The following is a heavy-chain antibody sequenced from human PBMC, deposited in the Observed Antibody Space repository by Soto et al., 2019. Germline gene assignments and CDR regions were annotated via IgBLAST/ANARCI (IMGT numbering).Heavy chain of an antibody. J-gene: IGHJ6*03. CDR2: ISSNGVGT. V-gene: IGHV3-64*01. Sequence: EVQLAESGGGLAQPGGSLRLSCAASGFTLSGYAMDWVRQAPGKGLEYVSGISSNGVGTYYANSVQGRFTISRDNSKNSVFLQGGSLKPKDMAGYYWARRALPDFYYRDVG. CDR3: ARRALPDFYYRDV. CDR1: GFTLSGYA.